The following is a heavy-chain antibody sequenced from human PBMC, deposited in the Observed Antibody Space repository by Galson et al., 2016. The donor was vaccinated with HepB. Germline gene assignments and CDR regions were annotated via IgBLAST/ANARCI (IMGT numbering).Heavy chain of an antibody. CDR1: GFKFSSYG. V-gene: IGHV3-30*03. J-gene: IGHJ4*02. Sequence: SLRLSCAASGFKFSSYGMHWVRQAPGKGLEWVAVISFDGSDKYYADSVKGRFTISRDNSKNTLYLQMSSLRADDTAVYYCARTPYSSASRAKSYYFDSWGQGTLVTVSS. D-gene: IGHD6-6*01. CDR2: ISFDGSDK. CDR3: ARTPYSSASRAKSYYFDS.